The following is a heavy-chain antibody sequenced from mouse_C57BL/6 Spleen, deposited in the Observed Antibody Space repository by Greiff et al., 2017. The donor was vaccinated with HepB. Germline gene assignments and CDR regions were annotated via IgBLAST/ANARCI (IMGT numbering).Heavy chain of an antibody. CDR2: IWSGGST. CDR3: ARSLYYGSSYVDYYAMDY. CDR1: GFSLTSYG. V-gene: IGHV2-2*01. J-gene: IGHJ4*01. D-gene: IGHD1-1*01. Sequence: VQLQQSGPGLVQPSQSLSITCTVSGFSLTSYGVHWVRQSPGKGLEWLGVIWSGGSTDYNAAFISRLSISKDNSKSQVCFKMNSLQADDTAIYYCARSLYYGSSYVDYYAMDYWGQGTSVTVSS.